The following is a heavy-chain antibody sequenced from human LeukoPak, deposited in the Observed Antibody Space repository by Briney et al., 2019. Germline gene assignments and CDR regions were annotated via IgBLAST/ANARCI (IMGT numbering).Heavy chain of an antibody. CDR3: ARDRYGDSVALDFWYFDL. CDR2: IKQDGSEK. J-gene: IGHJ2*01. V-gene: IGHV3-7*01. Sequence: GGSLRLSCAASGFTFSSYCMSWDRQAPGKGLEWVAYIKQDGSEKYYVDSVKGRFTISRDNAKNSLYLQMTSMRDEDTAVYYCARDRYGDSVALDFWYFDLWGRGTLVTVSS. D-gene: IGHD4-17*01. CDR1: GFTFSSYC.